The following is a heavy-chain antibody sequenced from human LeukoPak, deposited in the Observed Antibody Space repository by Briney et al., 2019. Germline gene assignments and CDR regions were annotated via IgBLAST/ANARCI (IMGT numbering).Heavy chain of an antibody. J-gene: IGHJ3*02. V-gene: IGHV4-38-2*01. D-gene: IGHD2-2*01. CDR2: IYHSGST. CDR3: ARLDVGGYCSSTSCRTDAFDI. CDR1: GYSISSGYY. Sequence: PSETLSLTCAVSGYSISSGYYWGWIRQPPGKGLEWIGSIYHSGSTYYNPSLKSRVTISVDTSKNQFSLKLSSVTAADTAVYYCARLDVGGYCSSTSCRTDAFDIWGQGTMVTVSS.